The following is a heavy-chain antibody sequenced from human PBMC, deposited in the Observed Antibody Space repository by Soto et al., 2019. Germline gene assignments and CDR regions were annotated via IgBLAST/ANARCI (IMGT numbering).Heavy chain of an antibody. CDR3: VRVGAVATNGGYFDY. V-gene: IGHV4-4*07. J-gene: IGHJ4*02. CDR2: IYSSGST. D-gene: IGHD6-19*01. Sequence: ETLSLTCNVSGGSISGYYWSWIRQPAGRGRGWIGRIYSSGSTAYSPSLRSRLTMSVDTSKNHFSLRVTSVTAADTAVYYCVRVGAVATNGGYFDYWGQGTLVTV. CDR1: GGSISGYY.